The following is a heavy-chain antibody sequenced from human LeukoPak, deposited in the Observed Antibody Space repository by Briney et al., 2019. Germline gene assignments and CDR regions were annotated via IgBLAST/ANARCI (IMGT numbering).Heavy chain of an antibody. V-gene: IGHV6-1*01. D-gene: IGHD6-25*01. CDR2: TYYTSKWNT. J-gene: IGHJ3*01. Sequence: SQTLSLTHALAADTVSTSGAAWTWVRQSPSRGLEWLGRTYYTSKWNTDYAVSVKSRIVVNPDTTKTQFSLQLNSVTSEDTAVYCCARGRASAFDVWGQGTMVTVSS. CDR1: ADTVSTSGAA. CDR3: ARGRASAFDV.